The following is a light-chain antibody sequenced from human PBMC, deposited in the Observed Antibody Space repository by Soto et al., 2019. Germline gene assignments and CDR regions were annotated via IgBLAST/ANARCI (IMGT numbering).Light chain of an antibody. CDR1: SSDVGSYNL. V-gene: IGLV2-23*01. J-gene: IGLJ1*01. CDR2: EGS. CDR3: CSYAGSSTYV. Sequence: QSVLTQPASASASPGHSISISCTGTSSDVGSYNLVSWYQQHPGKAPKLMIYEGSKRPSGVSNRFSGSKSGNTASLTISGLQAEDEADYYCCSYAGSSTYVFGTGTKVTVL.